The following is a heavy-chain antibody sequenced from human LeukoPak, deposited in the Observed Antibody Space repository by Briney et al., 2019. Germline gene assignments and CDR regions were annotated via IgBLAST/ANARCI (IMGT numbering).Heavy chain of an antibody. Sequence: PGGSLRLSCAASGFTFSSYTMSWVRQAPGKGLEWVSAISGSGGNTYYADSVKGRFTISRDNSKNTLYLQMNSLRAEDTAVYYCYIPYYDTSAYKGYWGQGTLVTVSS. CDR3: YIPYYDTSAYKGY. CDR2: ISGSGGNT. V-gene: IGHV3-23*01. J-gene: IGHJ4*02. CDR1: GFTFSSYT. D-gene: IGHD3-22*01.